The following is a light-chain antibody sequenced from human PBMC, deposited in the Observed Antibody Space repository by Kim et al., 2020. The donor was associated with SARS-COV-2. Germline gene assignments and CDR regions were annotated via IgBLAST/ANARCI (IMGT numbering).Light chain of an antibody. CDR2: EVN. CDR1: SSDVGAYNY. J-gene: IGLJ3*02. Sequence: QSALTQPPPASGSPGQSVTISCTGTSSDVGAYNYVSWYQQYPGKAPKLMISEVNKRPSGVPDRFSGSKSGNTASLTVSGLQAEDEAEYYCSSYAGNSNVVFGGGTQLTVL. V-gene: IGLV2-8*01. CDR3: SSYAGNSNVV.